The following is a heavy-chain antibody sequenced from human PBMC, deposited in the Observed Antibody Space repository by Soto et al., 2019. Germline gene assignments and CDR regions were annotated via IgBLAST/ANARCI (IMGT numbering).Heavy chain of an antibody. V-gene: IGHV4-30-4*01. D-gene: IGHD1-7*01. CDR2: IYYSGST. CDR3: AREAHSPNWNYPYFDY. CDR1: GGSISSGDYY. Sequence: PSETLSLTCTVSGGSISSGDYYWSWIRQPPGKGLEWIGYIYYSGSTYYNPSLKSRVTISVDTSKNQFSLKLSSVTAADTAVYYCAREAHSPNWNYPYFDYWGQGTLVTVSS. J-gene: IGHJ4*02.